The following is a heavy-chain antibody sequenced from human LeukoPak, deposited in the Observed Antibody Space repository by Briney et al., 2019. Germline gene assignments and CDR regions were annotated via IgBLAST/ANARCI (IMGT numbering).Heavy chain of an antibody. CDR2: IKQDGSEK. V-gene: IGHV3-7*01. CDR1: GFTFSDYY. D-gene: IGHD6-6*01. CDR3: ARESFAARWD. J-gene: IGHJ4*02. Sequence: GGSLRLSCTASGFTFSDYYMSWVRQAPGKGLEWVANIKQDGSEKDYVDSVKGRFTISRDNAKNSLYLQMNSLTAEDTAVYYCARESFAARWDWGQGTLVTVSS.